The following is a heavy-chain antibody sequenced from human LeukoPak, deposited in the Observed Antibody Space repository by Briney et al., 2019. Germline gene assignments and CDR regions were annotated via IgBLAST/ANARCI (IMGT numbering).Heavy chain of an antibody. Sequence: PSETLSLTCTVSGGSISSYYWSWIRQPPGKGLEWIGYIYYSGSTNYNPSLKSRVTMSVDTSKIQFSLKLSSVTAADTAVYYCARGVLIGHGFDYWGQGTLVTVSS. V-gene: IGHV4-59*08. D-gene: IGHD3-10*01. CDR1: GGSISSYY. CDR2: IYYSGST. J-gene: IGHJ4*02. CDR3: ARGVLIGHGFDY.